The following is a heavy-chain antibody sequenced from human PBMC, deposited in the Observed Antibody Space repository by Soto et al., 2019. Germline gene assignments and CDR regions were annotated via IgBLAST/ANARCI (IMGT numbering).Heavy chain of an antibody. D-gene: IGHD1-26*01. Sequence: HVQLVQSGGEVKKPGASVKVSCKPSGYTFTNYVISWVRQAPGQGLEYMGWISPFNGHTKYVQKFQGRVTLTTETSTSTAYMELRSLINDDTAVYYCARDAGSESYLAYWGQGTLVSVSS. V-gene: IGHV1-18*01. J-gene: IGHJ4*02. CDR1: GYTFTNYV. CDR3: ARDAGSESYLAY. CDR2: ISPFNGHT.